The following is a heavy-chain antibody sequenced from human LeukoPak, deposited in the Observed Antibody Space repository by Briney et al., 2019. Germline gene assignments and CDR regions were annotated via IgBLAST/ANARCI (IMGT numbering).Heavy chain of an antibody. V-gene: IGHV3-33*08. CDR2: IWYDGSNK. D-gene: IGHD3-10*02. J-gene: IGHJ6*02. CDR3: ARDPGKRITMYYYYYYGMDV. Sequence: PGGSLRLSCAASGFTFSHYAMSWVRQAPGKGLEWVAVIWYDGSNKYYADSVKGRFTISRDNSKNTLYLQMNSLRAEDTAVYYCARDPGKRITMYYYYYYGMDVWGQGTTVTVSS. CDR1: GFTFSHYA.